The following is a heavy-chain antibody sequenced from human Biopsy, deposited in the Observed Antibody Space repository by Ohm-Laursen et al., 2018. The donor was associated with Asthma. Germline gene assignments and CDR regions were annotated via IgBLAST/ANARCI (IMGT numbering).Heavy chain of an antibody. J-gene: IGHJ6*02. CDR1: SGSGGYMRSGNYY. CDR3: VRGSSSWHHGPFHYYYGLDV. V-gene: IGHV4-39*01. CDR2: IYYSGTT. Sequence: TLSLTCSLSSGSGGYMRSGNYYWGWIRQPPGKGLEWIGCIYYSGTTYYNPSLESRVTVSANTSKNKFSLKLTSVTAADTAVYYCVRGSSSWHHGPFHYYYGLDVWGQGTTATVSS. D-gene: IGHD6-13*01.